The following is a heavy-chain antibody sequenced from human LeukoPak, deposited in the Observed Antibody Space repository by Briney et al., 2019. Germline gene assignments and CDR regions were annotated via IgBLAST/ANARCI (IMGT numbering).Heavy chain of an antibody. CDR1: GFTFSIYA. Sequence: GGSLRLSCAASGFTFSIYAMSWVRLAPGKGLEWVSSICGGGDTTYYADSVKGRFTISRDTSKNTLYLQMDGLRAEDMATYYCAKGRGGSCYSGLDSWGQGTLSPSPQ. J-gene: IGHJ4*02. CDR3: AKGRGGSCYSGLDS. D-gene: IGHD2-15*01. V-gene: IGHV3-23*01. CDR2: ICGGGDTT.